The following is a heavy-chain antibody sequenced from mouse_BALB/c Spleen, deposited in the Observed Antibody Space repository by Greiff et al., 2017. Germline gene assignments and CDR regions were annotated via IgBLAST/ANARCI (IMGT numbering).Heavy chain of an antibody. V-gene: IGHV1S56*01. CDR3: ARTGGIYAMDY. J-gene: IGHJ4*01. Sequence: QVQLLQSGPELVKPGALLKISCKASGYTFTSYDINWVKQTPGQGLEWIACIYPGDGSTKYNEKFKGKATLTADKSSSTAYLQLSSLTSENSAVYFCARTGGIYAMDYWGQGTSVTVAS. CDR1: GYTFTSYD. D-gene: IGHD1-1*01. CDR2: IYPGDGST.